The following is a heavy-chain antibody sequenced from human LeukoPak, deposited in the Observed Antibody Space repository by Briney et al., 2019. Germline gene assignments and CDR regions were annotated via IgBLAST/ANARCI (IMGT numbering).Heavy chain of an antibody. J-gene: IGHJ5*02. CDR1: GYRFTSYW. CDR2: IYPGDSDT. CDR3: ARAPTVTWRGVNWFDP. Sequence: GEALKISFKGSGYRFTSYWIGWVRPMPGKGLEWVGIIYPGDSDTRYSPSFQGQVTISADKSISTAYLQWSSLKASDTAMSYCARAPTVTWRGVNWFDPWGQGTLVTVSS. D-gene: IGHD4-11*01. V-gene: IGHV5-51*01.